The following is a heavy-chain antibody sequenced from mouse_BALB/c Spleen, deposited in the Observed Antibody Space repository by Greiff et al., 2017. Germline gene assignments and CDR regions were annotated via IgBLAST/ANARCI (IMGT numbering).Heavy chain of an antibody. D-gene: IGHD1-1*01. CDR1: GFNIKDTY. J-gene: IGHJ3*01. CDR2: IDPANGNT. V-gene: IGHV14-3*02. Sequence: EVKLVESGAELVKPGASVKLSCTASGFNIKDTYMHWVKQRPEQGLEWIGRIDPANGNTKYDPKFQGKATITADTSSNTAYLQLSSLTSEDTAVYYCARSSSWDWFAYWGQGTLVTVSA. CDR3: ARSSSWDWFAY.